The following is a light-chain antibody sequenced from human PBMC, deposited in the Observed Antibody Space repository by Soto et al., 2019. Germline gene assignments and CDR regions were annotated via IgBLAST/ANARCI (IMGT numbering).Light chain of an antibody. CDR1: QSVSSTY. CDR3: QERANWPPTWT. J-gene: IGKJ1*01. Sequence: EVVMTQSPATLSVSPWERATLSCRASQSVSSTYVAWYQQKSGQAPRLLIYGASNRASGIPARFSGSVSGTDFTLTISSLEPEDFAVYYCQERANWPPTWTFGQGTKVDIK. CDR2: GAS. V-gene: IGKV3-11*01.